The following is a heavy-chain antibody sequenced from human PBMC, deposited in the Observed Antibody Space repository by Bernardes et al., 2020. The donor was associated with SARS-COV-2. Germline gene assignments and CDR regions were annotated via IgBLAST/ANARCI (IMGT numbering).Heavy chain of an antibody. CDR3: ARGAHHYYDSSGFMYSFDY. D-gene: IGHD3-22*01. J-gene: IGHJ4*02. CDR1: GFTFSQNA. CDR2: ISAVGGST. Sequence: GGSLRLSCVASGFTFSQNAMTWVRQVPGKGLEWVSAISAVGGSTYYAESVKGRVTISRDNSRNTVYLEMNSLRAEDTAVYYCARGAHHYYDSSGFMYSFDYWGQGTLVTVSS. V-gene: IGHV3-23*01.